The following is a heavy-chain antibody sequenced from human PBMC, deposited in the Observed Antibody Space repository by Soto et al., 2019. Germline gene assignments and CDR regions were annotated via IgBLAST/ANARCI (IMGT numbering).Heavy chain of an antibody. V-gene: IGHV2-26*01. Sequence: QVTLKESGPVLVKPTETLTLRCTVSGLSITDSEMGVSWIRQPPGQPLEWLAHIDSSGEKSYRTFLKSRLAISKDTSQSQIVLTMTNMDPADTATYYCARRHLAVAVSPWFDQWGQGIPVTVSS. D-gene: IGHD6-19*01. CDR1: GLSITDSEMG. J-gene: IGHJ5*02. CDR3: ARRHLAVAVSPWFDQ. CDR2: IDSSGEK.